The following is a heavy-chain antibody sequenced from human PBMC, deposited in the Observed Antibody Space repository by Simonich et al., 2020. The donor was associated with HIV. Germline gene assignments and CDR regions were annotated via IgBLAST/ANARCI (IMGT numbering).Heavy chain of an antibody. CDR3: ASVIFVTSAGFDY. D-gene: IGHD3-3*02. CDR2: INHSGTT. CDR1: GGSFSGYY. J-gene: IGHJ4*02. V-gene: IGHV4-34*01. Sequence: QVRLQQWGAGLLKPSKTLSLTCAVYGGSFSGYYWSWIRQPPGKGMEWIGEINHSGTTNYNPSLKSRVTISRDTSKNQFSLKLSSVTAADTAIYYCASVIFVTSAGFDYWGQGTLVTVSS.